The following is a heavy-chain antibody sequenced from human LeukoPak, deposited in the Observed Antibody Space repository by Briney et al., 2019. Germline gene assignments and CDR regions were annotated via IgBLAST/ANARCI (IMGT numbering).Heavy chain of an antibody. CDR1: GGSISSYY. CDR3: ARALRSYPTAYNWFDP. V-gene: IGHV4-59*12. CDR2: IYYSGST. J-gene: IGHJ5*02. Sequence: SETLSLTCTVSGGSISSYYWSWIRQPPGKGLEWIGYIYYSGSTNYNPSPKSRVTISVDTSKNQFSLKLSSVTAADTAVYYCARALRSYPTAYNWFDPWGQGTLVTVSS. D-gene: IGHD3-16*02.